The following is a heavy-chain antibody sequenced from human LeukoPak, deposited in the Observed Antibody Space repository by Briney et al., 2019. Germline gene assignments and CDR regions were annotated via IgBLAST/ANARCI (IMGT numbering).Heavy chain of an antibody. Sequence: GGSLRLSCAASGITLSDYWVYWVRDGPGKGLVHVSRIESDGTRTVYADSVKGRFTISRNNAKNTMYLQMNSLRAEDTAVYYCVRGGHKLDIETSRYYYGLDVWGQGTTVTVSS. J-gene: IGHJ6*02. CDR1: GITLSDYW. V-gene: IGHV3-74*03. CDR3: VRGGHKLDIETSRYYYGLDV. CDR2: IESDGTRT. D-gene: IGHD2-2*03.